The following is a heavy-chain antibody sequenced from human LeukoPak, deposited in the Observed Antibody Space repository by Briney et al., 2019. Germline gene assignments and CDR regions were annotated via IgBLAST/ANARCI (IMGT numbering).Heavy chain of an antibody. CDR3: ARAGGGGNSNYYYYYYMDV. Sequence: GGSLRLSCAASGFTFSSYEMNWVRKAPGKGLEWVSYISSSGSTIYYADSVKGRFTISRDNAKNSLYLQMNSLRAEDTAVYYCARAGGGGNSNYYYYYYMDVWGKGTTVTVSS. V-gene: IGHV3-48*03. CDR2: ISSSGSTI. D-gene: IGHD4-23*01. CDR1: GFTFSSYE. J-gene: IGHJ6*03.